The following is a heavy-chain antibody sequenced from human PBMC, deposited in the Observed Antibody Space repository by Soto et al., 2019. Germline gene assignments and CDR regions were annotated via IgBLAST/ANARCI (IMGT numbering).Heavy chain of an antibody. CDR2: INHSGST. V-gene: IGHV4-34*01. CDR3: ARGRSNRALGGDYGDYGSEEFNY. CDR1: GGSFSGYY. D-gene: IGHD4-17*01. Sequence: SETLSLTCAVYGGSFSGYYWSWIRQPPGKGLEWIGEINHSGSTNYNPSLKSRVTISVDTSKNQFSLKLSSVTAADTAVYYCARGRSNRALGGDYGDYGSEEFNYWGQGTLVTVSS. J-gene: IGHJ4*02.